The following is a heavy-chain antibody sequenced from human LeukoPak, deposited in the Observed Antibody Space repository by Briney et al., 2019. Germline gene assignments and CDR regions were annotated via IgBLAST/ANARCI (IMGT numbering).Heavy chain of an antibody. J-gene: IGHJ6*03. V-gene: IGHV3-74*01. Sequence: PGGSLRLSCAASGFTFSSYWMHWVRQAPGKGLVWVSRINSDGSSTSYADSVKGRFTISRDNAKNSLYLQMNSLRVEDTALYHCARMSGSGYYFYMDVWGKGTTVTISS. CDR3: ARMSGSGYYFYMDV. D-gene: IGHD3-10*01. CDR1: GFTFSSYW. CDR2: INSDGSST.